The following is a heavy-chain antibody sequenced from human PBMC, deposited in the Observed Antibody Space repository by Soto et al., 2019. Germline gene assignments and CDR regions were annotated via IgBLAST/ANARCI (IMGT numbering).Heavy chain of an antibody. J-gene: IGHJ4*02. Sequence: QVQLVQSGAEVKKPGSSVKVSCKASGDTFSSYTISWVRQAPGQGLEWMGRTIPVLAITNYARKLQGRLTITSDTSTDTVFMDLNDLTSEDTAVYFCALKVVTYYDNWGQGTLLAVSS. V-gene: IGHV1-69*02. CDR1: GDTFSSYT. D-gene: IGHD2-21*02. CDR3: ALKVVTYYDN. CDR2: TIPVLAIT.